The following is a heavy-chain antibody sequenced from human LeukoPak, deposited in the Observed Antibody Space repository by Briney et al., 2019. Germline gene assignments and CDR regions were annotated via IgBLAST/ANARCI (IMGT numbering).Heavy chain of an antibody. CDR1: GYTFTGNY. V-gene: IGHV1-2*02. CDR3: ARVTLSADDAFDI. D-gene: IGHD3-16*02. J-gene: IGHJ3*02. Sequence: ASVKVSCKAFGYTFTGNYMHWVRQAPGQGLEWMGWINPNTGDTNYAQRFQGRVTMTTDTSITTAYMELSRLTSDDTAVYYCARVTLSADDAFDIWGQGTMVTVSS. CDR2: INPNTGDT.